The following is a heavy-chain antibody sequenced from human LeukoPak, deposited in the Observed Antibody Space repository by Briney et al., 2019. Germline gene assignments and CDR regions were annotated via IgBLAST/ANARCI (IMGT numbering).Heavy chain of an antibody. Sequence: GGSLRLSCAASGFTFSSYAMHWVRQAPGKGLEWVAVISYDGSNKYYADSVKGRFTISRDNSKNTLYLQMNSLRAEDTAVYYCASPSNAVAGTNWGQGTLVTVSS. CDR2: ISYDGSNK. CDR1: GFTFSSYA. CDR3: ASPSNAVAGTN. D-gene: IGHD6-19*01. J-gene: IGHJ4*02. V-gene: IGHV3-30*04.